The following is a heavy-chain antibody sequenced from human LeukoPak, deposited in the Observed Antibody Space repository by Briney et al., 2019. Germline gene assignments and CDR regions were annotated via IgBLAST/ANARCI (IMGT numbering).Heavy chain of an antibody. Sequence: GGSLRLSCAASGFTFSNYGMHWVRQAPGKGLEWVAVISYDGSNKYYAESVKGRFTISRDNSKNTLFLQMNSLRAEDTAVYYCAIESVAGSADYWGQGTLVTVSS. V-gene: IGHV3-30*03. CDR3: AIESVAGSADY. J-gene: IGHJ4*02. CDR2: ISYDGSNK. CDR1: GFTFSNYG. D-gene: IGHD6-19*01.